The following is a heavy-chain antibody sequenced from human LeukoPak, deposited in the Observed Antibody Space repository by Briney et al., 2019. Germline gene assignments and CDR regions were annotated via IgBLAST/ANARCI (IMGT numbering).Heavy chain of an antibody. J-gene: IGHJ5*02. CDR2: MNPNSGNT. D-gene: IGHD6-19*01. V-gene: IGHV1-8*01. CDR3: ARGSDSSGWEGDWFDP. Sequence: GASVKVSCKASGYTFTSYDINWVRQATGQGLEWMGWMNPNSGNTGYAQKFQGRVTMTRNTSISTAYTELSSLRSEDTAVYYCARGSDSSGWEGDWFDPWGQGTLVTVSS. CDR1: GYTFTSYD.